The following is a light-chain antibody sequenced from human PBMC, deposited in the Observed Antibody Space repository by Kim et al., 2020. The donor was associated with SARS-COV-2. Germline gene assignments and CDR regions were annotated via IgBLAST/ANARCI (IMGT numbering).Light chain of an antibody. J-gene: IGKJ1*01. CDR2: GAS. CDR3: QQYGSSPRT. Sequence: SPGERATLSCRASQSVSSSYLAWYKQKPGQAPSLLIYGASSRATGIPDRFSGSGSGTDFTLTISRLEPEDFAVYYCQQYGSSPRTFGQGTKVDIK. CDR1: QSVSSSY. V-gene: IGKV3-20*01.